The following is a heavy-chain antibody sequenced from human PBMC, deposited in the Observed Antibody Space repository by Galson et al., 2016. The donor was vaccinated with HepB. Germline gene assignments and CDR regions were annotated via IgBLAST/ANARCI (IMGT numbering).Heavy chain of an antibody. CDR1: GYTFTNYF. D-gene: IGHD2-2*01. Sequence: QSGAEVKKPGESLKISYTSSGYTFTNYFIAWVRQMPGKGLEWMGTVHPGYSETVYNVSFEGHVTISVDRFTTTAFLQWGSLKASDTARYFCARHRTTSRRAAFDVWGQGTVVIVSS. V-gene: IGHV5-51*01. J-gene: IGHJ3*01. CDR2: VHPGYSET. CDR3: ARHRTTSRRAAFDV.